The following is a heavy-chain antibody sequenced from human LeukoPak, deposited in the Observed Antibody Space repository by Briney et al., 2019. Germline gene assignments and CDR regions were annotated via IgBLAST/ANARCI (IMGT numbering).Heavy chain of an antibody. CDR3: ARFTFGKLRYFAWQPQSGMDV. CDR1: GFTFSSYE. CDR2: ISSSGSTI. J-gene: IGHJ6*04. V-gene: IGHV3-48*03. D-gene: IGHD3-9*01. Sequence: GGSLRLSCAASGFTFSSYEMNWVRQAPGKGLEWVSYISSSGSTIYYADSVKGRFTISRDNAKNSLYLQMNSLRAEDTAVYYCARFTFGKLRYFAWQPQSGMDVWGKGTTVTVSS.